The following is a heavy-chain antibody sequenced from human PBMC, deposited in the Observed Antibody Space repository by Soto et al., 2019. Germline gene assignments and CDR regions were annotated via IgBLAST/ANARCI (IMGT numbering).Heavy chain of an antibody. CDR2: IYYSGST. Sequence: SETLSLTCTVSGGSISSGGYYWSWIRQHPGKGLEWIGYIYYSGSTYYNPSLKSRVTISVDTSKNQFSLRLSSVTAADTAVYYCARYFAGDFDYWGQGTLVTVSS. D-gene: IGHD3-9*01. CDR3: ARYFAGDFDY. CDR1: GGSISSGGYY. V-gene: IGHV4-31*03. J-gene: IGHJ4*02.